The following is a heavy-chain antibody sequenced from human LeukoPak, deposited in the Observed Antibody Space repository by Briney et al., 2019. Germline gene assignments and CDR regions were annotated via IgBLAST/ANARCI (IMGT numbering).Heavy chain of an antibody. CDR3: ARDYGSGSYYYKFDY. D-gene: IGHD3-10*01. J-gene: IGHJ4*02. CDR1: GGTFSSYA. CDR2: IIPIFGTA. Sequence: GASVKVSCKASGGTFSSYAISWVRQASGQGLEWMGGIIPIFGTANYAQKFQGRVTITADESTSTAYMELSSLRSEDTAVYYCARDYGSGSYYYKFDYWGQGTLVTVSS. V-gene: IGHV1-69*13.